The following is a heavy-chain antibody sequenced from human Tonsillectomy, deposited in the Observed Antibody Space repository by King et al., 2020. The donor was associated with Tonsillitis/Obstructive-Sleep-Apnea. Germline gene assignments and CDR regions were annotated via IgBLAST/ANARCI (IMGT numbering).Heavy chain of an antibody. V-gene: IGHV1-69*10. J-gene: IGHJ5*02. D-gene: IGHD3-10*01. CDR1: GGTFSSYA. CDR3: ARTEGLLWFGPETSWFDP. Sequence: QLVQSGAEVKKPGSSVKVSCKASGGTFSSYAISWVRQAPGQGLEWMGGIIPILGIANYAQKFQGRVTITADKSTSTAYMELSSLRSEDTAVYYCARTEGLLWFGPETSWFDPWGQGTLVTVSS. CDR2: IIPILGIA.